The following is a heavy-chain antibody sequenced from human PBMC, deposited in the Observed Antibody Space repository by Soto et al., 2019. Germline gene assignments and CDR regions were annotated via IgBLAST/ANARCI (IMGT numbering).Heavy chain of an antibody. J-gene: IGHJ4*02. CDR1: GGSISSGGYS. V-gene: IGHV4-30-2*01. Sequence: SETLSLTCAVSGGSISSGGYSWSWIRQPPGKGLEWIGYIYHSGRPYYNPSLKSRVTISVDRSKNQFSLKLSSVTAADTAVYYCARVHDYCGQGTLVTVSS. CDR3: ARVHDY. CDR2: IYHSGRP.